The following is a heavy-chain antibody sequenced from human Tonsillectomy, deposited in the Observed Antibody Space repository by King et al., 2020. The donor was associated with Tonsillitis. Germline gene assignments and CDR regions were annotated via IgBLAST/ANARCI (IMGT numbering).Heavy chain of an antibody. CDR2: IDSRSSTI. CDR1: GFTFSSYS. CDR3: ARDIPTHQGAFCSSTSCNWFDP. V-gene: IGHV3-48*02. Sequence: VQLVESGGGLVQPGESLRITCAASGFTFSSYSMNWVRQAPGKWLEWVSYIDSRSSTIYSADSVKGRFTISRDNAKNSLYLQMNSLRDEDTAVYYCARDIPTHQGAFCSSTSCNWFDPWGQGTLVTVSS. J-gene: IGHJ5*02. D-gene: IGHD2-2*01.